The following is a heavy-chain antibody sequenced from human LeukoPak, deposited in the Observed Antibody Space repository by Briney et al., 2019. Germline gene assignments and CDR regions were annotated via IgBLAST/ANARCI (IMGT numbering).Heavy chain of an antibody. CDR3: ARDRLGDYDHSGYYDK. CDR1: GFTFSDYY. J-gene: IGHJ4*02. Sequence: GGSLRLSCAASGFTFSDYYMSWIRQAPGKGLEWVSYICDSGRTIYYADSVKGQFTISRDNAKNSVYLQMNNLGAEDTAVYYCARDRLGDYDHSGYYDKWGQGTLVTVSS. D-gene: IGHD3-22*01. CDR2: ICDSGRTI. V-gene: IGHV3-11*01.